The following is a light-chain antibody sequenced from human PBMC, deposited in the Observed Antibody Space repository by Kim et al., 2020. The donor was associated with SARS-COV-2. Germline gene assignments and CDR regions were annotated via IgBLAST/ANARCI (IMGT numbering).Light chain of an antibody. Sequence: GQSVTIACSGSSSNIGSNYVYWYQQLPGTAPKLLIDRNNQRPSGVPDRFSGSKSGTSASLAISGLRSEDEADYYCAAWDDSLSGPVFGGGTQLTVL. J-gene: IGLJ2*01. CDR3: AAWDDSLSGPV. V-gene: IGLV1-47*01. CDR2: RNN. CDR1: SSNIGSNY.